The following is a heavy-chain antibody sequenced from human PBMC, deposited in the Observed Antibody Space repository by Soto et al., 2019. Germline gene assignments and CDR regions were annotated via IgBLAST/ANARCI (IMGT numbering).Heavy chain of an antibody. D-gene: IGHD5-18*01. CDR3: DTYLAMVKSHNDEAYDI. Sequence: GASVKVSCKTSGYTFSSYGFSWVRQAPGQGLEWIGWISGYNGNTSYAQKFQGRVTMTRDTSTSTVYMELSSLRSEDTAVYYCDTYLAMVKSHNDEAYDIWGQGTMVTF. V-gene: IGHV1-18*01. CDR2: ISGYNGNT. CDR1: GYTFSSYG. J-gene: IGHJ3*02.